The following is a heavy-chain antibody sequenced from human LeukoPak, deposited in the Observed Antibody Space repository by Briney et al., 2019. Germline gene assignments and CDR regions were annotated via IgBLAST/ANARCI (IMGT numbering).Heavy chain of an antibody. V-gene: IGHV3-23*01. J-gene: IGHJ6*02. Sequence: GGSLRLSCAASGFTFSSYAMSWVRQAPGKGLEWVSAISGSGGSTYYADSVKGRFTISRDNSKNMLYLQMNSLRAEDTAVYYCAKLMSVLGYCSGGSCYDYYYGMDVWGQGTTVTVSS. CDR3: AKLMSVLGYCSGGSCYDYYYGMDV. CDR2: ISGSGGST. CDR1: GFTFSSYA. D-gene: IGHD2-15*01.